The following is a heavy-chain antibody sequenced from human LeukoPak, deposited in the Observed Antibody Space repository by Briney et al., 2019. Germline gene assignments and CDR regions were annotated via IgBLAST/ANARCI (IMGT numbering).Heavy chain of an antibody. J-gene: IGHJ4*02. CDR2: IYSDGST. CDR3: ARAVGDSSNWEPPFDY. CDR1: GFTVSSNY. Sequence: PGGSLRLSCAASGFTVSSNYMSWVRQAPGKGLEWVSLIYSDGSTYYAASVKGRSTISRDNSKNTLYLQMNSLGAEDTAVYYCARAVGDSSNWEPPFDYWGQGTLVTVSS. V-gene: IGHV3-53*01. D-gene: IGHD6-13*01.